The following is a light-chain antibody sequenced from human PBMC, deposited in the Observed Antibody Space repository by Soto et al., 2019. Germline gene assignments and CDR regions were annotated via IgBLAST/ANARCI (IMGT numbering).Light chain of an antibody. CDR3: QQYGSLSWT. J-gene: IGKJ1*01. V-gene: IGKV3-20*01. Sequence: VLTQSPGTLSVSALYGATLSCSASQTVRNNYLAWYQQKPGQAPRLLIYDASSRATGIPDRFSGSGSGTDFTLTISRLEPEDFAVYYCQQYGSLSWTFGQGTKVDIK. CDR1: QTVRNNY. CDR2: DAS.